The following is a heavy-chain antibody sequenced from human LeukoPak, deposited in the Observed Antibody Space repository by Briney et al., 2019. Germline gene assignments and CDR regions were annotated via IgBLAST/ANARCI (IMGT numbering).Heavy chain of an antibody. Sequence: KPSETVSLTCTVSGGSIRSYYWSWIRQPPGKGLEWIGYIYYSGSTNSNPSLKSRVTISVDTSKNQFSLKLSSVTAADTAVYYCARGARSYYGSGRGWYYYYMDVWGKGTTVTVSS. CDR3: ARGARSYYGSGRGWYYYYMDV. CDR1: GGSIRSYY. CDR2: IYYSGST. V-gene: IGHV4-59*12. D-gene: IGHD3-10*01. J-gene: IGHJ6*03.